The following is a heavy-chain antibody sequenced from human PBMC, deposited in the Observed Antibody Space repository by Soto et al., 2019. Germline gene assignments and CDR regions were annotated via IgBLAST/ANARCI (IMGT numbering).Heavy chain of an antibody. D-gene: IGHD3-10*01. J-gene: IGHJ4*02. CDR2: IYHSGNT. CDR3: ARRWGEGRVDY. Sequence: QVQLQESGPGLVKPSGTLSLTCAVSGGSISSSNWWSWVRQPPGKGLEWIGEIYHSGNTNYNPSLKSRVTMAADKSRNQVSRKLSSVTAADTAVYYCARRWGEGRVDYWGQGTLVTVSS. CDR1: GGSISSSNW. V-gene: IGHV4-4*02.